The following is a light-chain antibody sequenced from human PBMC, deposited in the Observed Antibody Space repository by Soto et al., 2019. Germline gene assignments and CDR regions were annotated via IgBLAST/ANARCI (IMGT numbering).Light chain of an antibody. V-gene: IGKV3-15*01. J-gene: IGKJ5*01. CDR1: QRVSSGY. CDR3: QQYNNWIT. CDR2: AAS. Sequence: EIVLTQSPATLSLSPGERATLSCRASQRVSSGYLAWYQQKPGQAPRLLIYAASNRATGVPARFSGSWSGTEFTLTISSLQSEDFAVYYCQQYNNWITFGQGTRLEIK.